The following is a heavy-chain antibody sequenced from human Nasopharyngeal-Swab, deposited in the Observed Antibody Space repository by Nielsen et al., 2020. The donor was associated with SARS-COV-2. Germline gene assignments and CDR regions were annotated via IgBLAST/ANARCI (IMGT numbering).Heavy chain of an antibody. D-gene: IGHD3-10*01. Sequence: GESLKISCVASGFTFDDYGLHWVRQVPRKGLEWVSLISWDGVNTYYADSVKGRFTISRDNSRNSLFLQMNSLKTEDTALYYCAKGVHYMSYFHTPPSDHWGQGTPVTVSS. CDR2: ISWDGVNT. CDR3: AKGVHYMSYFHTPPSDH. V-gene: IGHV3-43*01. CDR1: GFTFDDYG. J-gene: IGHJ4*02.